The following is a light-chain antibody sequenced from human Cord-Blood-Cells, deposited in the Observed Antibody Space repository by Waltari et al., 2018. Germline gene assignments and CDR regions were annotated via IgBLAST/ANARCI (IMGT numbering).Light chain of an antibody. Sequence: EIVMTQSPATLSVSPGERATLSCRARQSVSSNLAWYQQKPGQAPRLLIYGASTRATGIPARFIGSGSWTEFTLTISSLQSEDFAVYYSQQYNNWWTFGQGTKVEIK. CDR3: QQYNNWWT. V-gene: IGKV3-15*01. CDR1: QSVSSN. CDR2: GAS. J-gene: IGKJ1*01.